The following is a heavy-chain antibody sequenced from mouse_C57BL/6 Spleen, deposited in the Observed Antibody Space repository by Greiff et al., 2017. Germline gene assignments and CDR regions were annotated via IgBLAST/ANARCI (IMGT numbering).Heavy chain of an antibody. CDR3: AREGCINTVVAPYYYAMDY. Sequence: EVQLVESGGGLVKPGGSLKLSCAASGFTFSDYGMHWVRQAPEKGLEWVAYISSGSSTIYYADTVKGRFTISRDNAKNTLFLQMTSLRSEDMSIYYSAREGCINTVVAPYYYAMDYWGQGTSVTVSS. J-gene: IGHJ4*01. V-gene: IGHV5-17*01. CDR1: GFTFSDYG. CDR2: ISSGSSTI. D-gene: IGHD1-1*01.